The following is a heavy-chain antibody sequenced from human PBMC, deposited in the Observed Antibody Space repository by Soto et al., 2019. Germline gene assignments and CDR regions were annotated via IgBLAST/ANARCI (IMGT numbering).Heavy chain of an antibody. CDR2: IYYSGSA. Sequence: SETLSLTCTVSGGSISSGDYYWNWIRQPPGKDLEWVGYIYYSGSAYYNPSLKSRVTMSVDTSKNQFSLKLNSVTAADTAVYYCARALKEYYYDSSPYYYFDYWGQGTLVTVSS. D-gene: IGHD3-22*01. CDR1: GGSISSGDYY. J-gene: IGHJ4*02. CDR3: ARALKEYYYDSSPYYYFDY. V-gene: IGHV4-30-4*01.